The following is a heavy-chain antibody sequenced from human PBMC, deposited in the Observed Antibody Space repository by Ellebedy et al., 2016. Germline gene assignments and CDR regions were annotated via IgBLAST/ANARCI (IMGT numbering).Heavy chain of an antibody. Sequence: ASVKVSCXASGYTFSSYGLSWVRQAPGQGLEWMGWISAYNGNTNYAQKLQGRVTLTTDTSTSTANMELRSLRSEDTAVYYCARVLEGPLFSLGDYWGQGTLVTVSS. V-gene: IGHV1-18*01. D-gene: IGHD3-3*01. CDR2: ISAYNGNT. CDR1: GYTFSSYG. CDR3: ARVLEGPLFSLGDY. J-gene: IGHJ4*02.